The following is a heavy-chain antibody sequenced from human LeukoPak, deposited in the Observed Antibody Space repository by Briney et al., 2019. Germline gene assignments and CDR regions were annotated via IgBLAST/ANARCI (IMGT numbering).Heavy chain of an antibody. J-gene: IGHJ6*03. Sequence: PSETVSLTCAVYGGSFSCYYWSWIRQPPGKGLEWIGEINHSRSNDYNPSLMSRVTISVDTSKNQFSLKLSSVPAADTAVYYCARASHRAARRYYMDVWGKGTTVTVSS. V-gene: IGHV4-34*01. D-gene: IGHD6-6*01. CDR2: INHSRSN. CDR3: ARASHRAARRYYMDV. CDR1: GGSFSCYY.